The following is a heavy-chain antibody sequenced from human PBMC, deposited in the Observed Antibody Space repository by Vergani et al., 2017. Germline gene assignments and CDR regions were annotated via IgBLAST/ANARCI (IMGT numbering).Heavy chain of an antibody. D-gene: IGHD6-13*01. Sequence: QVQLVQSGAEVKKPGSSVKVSCKASGGTFSSYAISWVRQAPGQGLEWMGGIIPIFGTANYAQKFQGRVTITADESTSTAYMELSSLRSEDTAVYYCAGGGYSSSWYGYYYYYMDVWGKGTTVTVSS. V-gene: IGHV1-69*01. J-gene: IGHJ6*03. CDR3: AGGGYSSSWYGYYYYYMDV. CDR2: IIPIFGTA. CDR1: GGTFSSYA.